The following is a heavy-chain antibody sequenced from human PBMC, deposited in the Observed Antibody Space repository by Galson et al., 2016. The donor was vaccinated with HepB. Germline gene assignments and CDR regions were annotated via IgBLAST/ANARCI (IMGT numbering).Heavy chain of an antibody. CDR3: ARRRGSGSHDY. Sequence: SLRLSCAASGFTLSNSAMSWVRQAPGKGLEWISYISTSSSTIYYADSVKGRFTISRDDATNSLYLQMNSLRAEDTAVYYCARRRGSGSHDYWGQGTLVTVSS. D-gene: IGHD3-10*01. CDR1: GFTLSNSA. CDR2: ISTSSSTI. J-gene: IGHJ4*02. V-gene: IGHV3-48*01.